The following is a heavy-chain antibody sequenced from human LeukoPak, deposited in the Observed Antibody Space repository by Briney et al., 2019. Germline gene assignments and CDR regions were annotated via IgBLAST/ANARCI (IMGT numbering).Heavy chain of an antibody. V-gene: IGHV1-69*06. J-gene: IGHJ4*02. CDR2: IIPIFGTA. CDR1: GGTFSSYA. CDR3: ARDAQAYSIWVD. D-gene: IGHD6-13*01. Sequence: GASVKVSCKASGGTFSSYAISWVRQAPGQGLEWMGGIIPIFGTANYAQKFQGRVTITADKSTITAYMELSSLRSEDTAVYYCARDAQAYSIWVDWGQGTLVTVPS.